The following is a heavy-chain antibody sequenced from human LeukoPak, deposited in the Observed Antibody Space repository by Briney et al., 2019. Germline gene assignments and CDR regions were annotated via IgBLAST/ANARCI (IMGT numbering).Heavy chain of an antibody. Sequence: PSETLSLXCTVSGGSISSYYWSWIRQPAGKVLEWIGRIYTSRSTNYNPSLKSRVTMSVDTSKNQFSLKLSSVTAADTAVYYCARDAALYYYDSSGYRTSDAFDIWGQGTMVTVTS. J-gene: IGHJ3*02. D-gene: IGHD3-22*01. CDR1: GGSISSYY. CDR3: ARDAALYYYDSSGYRTSDAFDI. CDR2: IYTSRST. V-gene: IGHV4-4*07.